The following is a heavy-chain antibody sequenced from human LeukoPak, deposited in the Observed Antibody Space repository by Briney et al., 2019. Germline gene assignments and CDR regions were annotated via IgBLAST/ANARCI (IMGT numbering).Heavy chain of an antibody. V-gene: IGHV4-39*07. Sequence: PSETLSLTCTVSGGSISNSNYYWGWIRQPPGKGLEWLGSIQYSGSTHYNPSLKSRVTISVDTSKNQFSLKLRSVTAADTAVYYCARANGRGYYYDSSSDFDFWGQGTLVTVSS. CDR3: ARANGRGYYYDSSSDFDF. CDR2: IQYSGST. J-gene: IGHJ4*02. CDR1: GGSISNSNYY. D-gene: IGHD3-22*01.